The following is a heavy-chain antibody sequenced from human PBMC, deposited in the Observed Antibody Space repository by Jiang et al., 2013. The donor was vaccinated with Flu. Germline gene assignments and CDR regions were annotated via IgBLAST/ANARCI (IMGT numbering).Heavy chain of an antibody. V-gene: IGHV3-30*03. CDR1: GFRFSDYG. CDR3: VRRSDHPP. J-gene: IGHJ4*02. CDR2: ISYDGSNK. D-gene: IGHD1-14*01. Sequence: QLVESGGALVQPGESLRLSCAASGFRFSDYGMAWVRQAPGEGLEWVADISYDGSNKDYADSVKGRFTISRDNSNNTLYLEMHSVRVEDTAKYFCVRRSDHPPWGQGTQVIVSS.